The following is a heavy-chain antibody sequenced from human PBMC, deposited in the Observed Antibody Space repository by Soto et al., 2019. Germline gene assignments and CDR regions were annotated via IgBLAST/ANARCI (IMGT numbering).Heavy chain of an antibody. CDR1: GFTVSGYY. CDR2: IYSGGAT. V-gene: IGHV3-66*01. Sequence: EVQLVESGGGLVQPGGSLRLSCAASGFTVSGYYMSWVRQAPGKGLEWVSVIYSGGATYYADSVKGRVNISRDNSKNTLYLQMNSLRAEDTAVYDCARYGSGSYFPRYWGQGTLVTVSS. D-gene: IGHD3-10*01. CDR3: ARYGSGSYFPRY. J-gene: IGHJ4*02.